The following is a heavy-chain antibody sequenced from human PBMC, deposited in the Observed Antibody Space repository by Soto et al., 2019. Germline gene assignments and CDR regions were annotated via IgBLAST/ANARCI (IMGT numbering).Heavy chain of an antibody. J-gene: IGHJ6*02. CDR2: INPKSGGT. V-gene: IGHV1-2*04. CDR3: ARGDSTDCSNGVCSFFYNHDMDV. CDR1: GYSFTDYH. D-gene: IGHD2-8*01. Sequence: ASVKVSCKASGYSFTDYHIHWVRQAPGQGLEWLGRINPKSGGTSTAQKFQGWGTMTTDKSISTASMELTRLTSDDTAIYYCARGDSTDCSNGVCSFFYNHDMDVWGQGTTVTVSS.